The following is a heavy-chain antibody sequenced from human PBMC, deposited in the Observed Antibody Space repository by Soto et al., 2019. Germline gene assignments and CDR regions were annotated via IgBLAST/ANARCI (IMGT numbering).Heavy chain of an antibody. V-gene: IGHV3-48*01. CDR3: ARDKGDIVVVPAVMGGKWFDP. D-gene: IGHD2-2*01. CDR1: GFTFSSYS. CDR2: ISTSSTTI. Sequence: GGSLRLSCAASGFTFSSYSMNWVRQAPGKGLEWVSYISTSSTTIYYGDSVKGRFTISRDNAKNSLYLQMNSLRAEDTAVYYCARDKGDIVVVPAVMGGKWFDPWGQGTLVTVSS. J-gene: IGHJ5*02.